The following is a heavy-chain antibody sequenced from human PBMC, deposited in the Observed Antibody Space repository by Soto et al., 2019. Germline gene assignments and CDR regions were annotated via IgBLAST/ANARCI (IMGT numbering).Heavy chain of an antibody. CDR2: INPKSGGT. V-gene: IGHV1-2*04. D-gene: IGHD2-21*01. J-gene: IGHJ6*02. CDR3: ASPRELSYSYFYFFTLDV. CDR1: GYSLTDYH. Sequence: ASVKVSCKASGYSLTDYHIHWVRQAPGQGLEWLGRINPKSGGTSTAQKFQGWVTMTTDTSISTASMELTRLTSDDTAVYYCASPRELSYSYFYFFTLDVWGQGTTVIVSS.